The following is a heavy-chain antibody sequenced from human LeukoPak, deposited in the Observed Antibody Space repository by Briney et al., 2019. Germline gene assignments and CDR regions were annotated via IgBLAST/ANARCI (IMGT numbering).Heavy chain of an antibody. CDR1: GGSISSGDYY. CDR2: IYYSWST. Sequence: SETLSLTCTVSGGSISSGDYYWSWIRQPPGKGLEWIGYIYYSWSTYYNPSLKSRVTISVDTSKNQFSLKLSSVTAADTAVYYCARDTYDSSGYFYWGQGTLVSVSS. V-gene: IGHV4-30-4*01. CDR3: ARDTYDSSGYFY. J-gene: IGHJ4*02. D-gene: IGHD3-22*01.